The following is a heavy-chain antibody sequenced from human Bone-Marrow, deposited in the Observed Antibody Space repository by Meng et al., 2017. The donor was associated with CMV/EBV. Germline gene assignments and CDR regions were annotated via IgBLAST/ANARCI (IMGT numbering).Heavy chain of an antibody. V-gene: IGHV3-30*04. CDR3: ARAFGSS. D-gene: IGHD5-18*01. CDR1: GFTFGHYA. CDR2: ISFDGTNK. J-gene: IGHJ4*02. Sequence: GESLKISCAASGFTFGHYAIHWVRQAPGKGLEWVAVISFDGTNKYYADSVKGRFTISRDNSKNRLYLQMNSLTPEDTAVYYCARAFGSSWGQGTLVTVSS.